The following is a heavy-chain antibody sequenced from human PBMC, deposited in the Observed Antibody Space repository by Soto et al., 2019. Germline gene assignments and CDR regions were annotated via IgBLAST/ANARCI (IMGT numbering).Heavy chain of an antibody. Sequence: SETLSLTCTVSGGSISSYYWSWIRQPPGKGLEWIGYIYYSGSTNYNPSLKSRVTISVDTSKNQFSLKLSSVTAADTAVYYCAGGGAGDCSGGSCYYGYYYYYMDVWGIGTTVTVSS. D-gene: IGHD2-15*01. CDR1: GGSISSYY. J-gene: IGHJ6*03. V-gene: IGHV4-59*01. CDR3: AGGGAGDCSGGSCYYGYYYYYMDV. CDR2: IYYSGST.